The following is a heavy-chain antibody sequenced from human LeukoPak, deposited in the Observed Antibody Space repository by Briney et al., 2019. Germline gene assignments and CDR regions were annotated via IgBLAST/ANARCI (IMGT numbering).Heavy chain of an antibody. J-gene: IGHJ4*02. CDR2: MYDSGSA. CDR1: GGSISSYY. D-gene: IGHD1-26*01. CDR3: ARHGGSYTFDF. Sequence: SETLSLTCTVSGGSISSYYWSWIRQPPGKGLELIGYMYDSGSANYNPSLKSRVTISVDTSKNQFSLRLSSVTAADTAGYYCARHGGSYTFDFWGQGVLVTVSS. V-gene: IGHV4-59*01.